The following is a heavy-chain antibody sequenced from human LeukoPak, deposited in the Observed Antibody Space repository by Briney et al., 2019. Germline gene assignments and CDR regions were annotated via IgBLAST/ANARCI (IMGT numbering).Heavy chain of an antibody. CDR3: ARPRRYSSSWYGPFDY. Sequence: SETLSLTCAVYGGSFSGYYWSWIRQPPGKGLEWSGEINHSGSTNYNPSLKSRVTISVDTSKNQFPLKLSSVTAADTAVYYCARPRRYSSSWYGPFDYWGQGTLVTVSS. V-gene: IGHV4-34*01. D-gene: IGHD6-13*01. CDR1: GGSFSGYY. J-gene: IGHJ4*02. CDR2: INHSGST.